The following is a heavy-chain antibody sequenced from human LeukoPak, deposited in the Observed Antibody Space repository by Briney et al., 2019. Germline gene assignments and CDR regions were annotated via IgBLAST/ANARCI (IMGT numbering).Heavy chain of an antibody. CDR3: AKDLGPNYDYVWGSYPPDY. D-gene: IGHD3-16*02. Sequence: GRSLRLSCAASGFTFSSYGMHWVRQAPGKGLEWVAVISYDGSNKYYADSVKGRFTISRDNSKNTLYLQMNSLRAEDTAVYYCAKDLGPNYDYVWGSYPPDYWGQGTLVTVSS. V-gene: IGHV3-30*18. CDR2: ISYDGSNK. J-gene: IGHJ4*02. CDR1: GFTFSSYG.